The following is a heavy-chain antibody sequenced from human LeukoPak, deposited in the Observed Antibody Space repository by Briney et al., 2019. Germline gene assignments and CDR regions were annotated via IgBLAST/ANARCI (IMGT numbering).Heavy chain of an antibody. D-gene: IGHD3-22*01. V-gene: IGHV3-30*02. CDR3: AKEDSRGSPLDS. CDR2: IRYDGSNK. CDR1: GFILSSYF. J-gene: IGHJ4*02. Sequence: PGGSLSLSCAACGFILSSYFMHGARQAPGKGLEWVAFIRYDGSNKYYADSVKGRFTISRDNSKNTLYLQMNSLRAEDTAVYYWAKEDSRGSPLDSWGQGTLVTVSS.